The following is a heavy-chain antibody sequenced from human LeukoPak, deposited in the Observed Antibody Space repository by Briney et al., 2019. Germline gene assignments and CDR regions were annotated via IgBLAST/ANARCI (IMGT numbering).Heavy chain of an antibody. CDR1: GYTFTSYY. J-gene: IGHJ4*02. CDR3: ARDYYDSSGYYYDDY. Sequence: GASVKVSCKASGYTFTSYYMHWVRQAPGQGLEWMGWINPNSGGTNYAQKFQGRVTMTRDTSISTAYMELSRLRSDDTAVYYCARDYYDSSGYYYDDYWGQGTLVTVSS. V-gene: IGHV1-2*02. CDR2: INPNSGGT. D-gene: IGHD3-22*01.